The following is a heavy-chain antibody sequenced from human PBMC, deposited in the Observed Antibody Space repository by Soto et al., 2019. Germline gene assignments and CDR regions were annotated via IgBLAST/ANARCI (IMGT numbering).Heavy chain of an antibody. D-gene: IGHD2-2*01. CDR2: ITSIGRSG. CDR1: GFTFSSYS. Sequence: EVQLVESGGGRVKPGGSLRLSCAASGFTFSSYSRNWVRQAPGKLLEGASSITSIGRSGYHGDSARGRFTISRDNDENSLYLQMNSLRADDTAVYYCARDRIACSISSCPWEAFDIWGQGTMVTVSS. J-gene: IGHJ3*02. CDR3: ARDRIACSISSCPWEAFDI. V-gene: IGHV3-21*01.